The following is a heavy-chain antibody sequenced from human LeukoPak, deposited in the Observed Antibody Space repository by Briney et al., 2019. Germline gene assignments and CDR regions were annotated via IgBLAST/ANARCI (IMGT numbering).Heavy chain of an antibody. J-gene: IGHJ4*02. Sequence: ASVKVSCKASGYTFTGYYMHRVRQAPGQGLEWMGRINPNSGGTNYAQKFQGRVTMTRDTSISTAYMELSRLRSDDTAVYYCARGGVEGLLWFGECMIDYWGQGTLVTVSS. CDR3: ARGGVEGLLWFGECMIDY. D-gene: IGHD3-10*01. V-gene: IGHV1-2*06. CDR1: GYTFTGYY. CDR2: INPNSGGT.